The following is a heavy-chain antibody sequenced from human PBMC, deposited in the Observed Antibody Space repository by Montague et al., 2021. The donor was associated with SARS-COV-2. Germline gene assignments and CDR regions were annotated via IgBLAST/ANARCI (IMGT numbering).Heavy chain of an antibody. J-gene: IGHJ4*02. CDR1: GFSLSTSGMR. V-gene: IGHV2-70*04. D-gene: IGHD3-9*01. Sequence: PGLVKPTQTLTLTCTFSGFSLSTSGMRASWIRQPPGKALEWLARLGWDDDKFYSTPLQTRLPISKDTSKNQAVLTMTNMDPVDTATYYCARSYYVILTAYYTPFDSWGQGTLVTVSS. CDR3: ARSYYVILTAYYTPFDS. CDR2: LGWDDDK.